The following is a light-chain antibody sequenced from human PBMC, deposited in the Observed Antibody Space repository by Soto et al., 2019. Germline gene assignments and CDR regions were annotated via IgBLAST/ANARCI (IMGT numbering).Light chain of an antibody. CDR3: QQYNNWYT. Sequence: EIAMTQSPVTLSVSPGERATLSCRASQSVSSNLAWYQQRPGQGPRLLIYGASTRATGIPARFSGSGSGTEFTLTISSLLSEDFAVYYCQQYNNWYTFGQGTKLEIK. J-gene: IGKJ2*01. CDR1: QSVSSN. V-gene: IGKV3-15*01. CDR2: GAS.